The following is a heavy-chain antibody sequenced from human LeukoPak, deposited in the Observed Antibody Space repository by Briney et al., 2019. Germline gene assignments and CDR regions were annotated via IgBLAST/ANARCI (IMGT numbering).Heavy chain of an antibody. CDR2: ISWNSGSI. D-gene: IGHD3-3*01. V-gene: IGHV3-9*01. J-gene: IGHJ5*02. CDR1: GFTFSSYG. CDR3: AKGGDFPEGLFDP. Sequence: GRSLRLSCAASGFTFSSYGMHWVRQAPGKGLEWVSGISWNSGSIGYADSVKGRFTISRDNAKNSLYLQMNSLRAEDTALYYCAKGGDFPEGLFDPWGQGTLVTVSS.